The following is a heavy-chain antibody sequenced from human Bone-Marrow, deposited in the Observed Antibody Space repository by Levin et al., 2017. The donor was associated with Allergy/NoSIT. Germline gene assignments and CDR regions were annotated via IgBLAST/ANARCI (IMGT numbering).Heavy chain of an antibody. CDR2: ISSSSSTK. CDR1: GFTFSSYS. D-gene: IGHD3-22*01. V-gene: IGHV3-48*04. Sequence: QSGGSLRLSCAASGFTFSSYSMNWVRQAPGKGLEWVSYISSSSSTKHYADSVKGRFTISRDNAKNSLYLQMNSLRAEDTAVYYCVTTYYHDSRADADFDYWGQGTLVTVSS. CDR3: VTTYYHDSRADADFDY. J-gene: IGHJ4*02.